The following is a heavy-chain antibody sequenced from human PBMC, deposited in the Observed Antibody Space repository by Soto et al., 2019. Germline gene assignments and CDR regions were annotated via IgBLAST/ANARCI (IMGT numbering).Heavy chain of an antibody. CDR3: ARDRSRHYDFWSGSPDNWFDP. Sequence: PGGSLRLSCAASGFTFSSYWMHWVRQAPGKGLVWVSRINSDGSSTSYADSVKGRFTISRDNAKNTLYLQMNSLRAEDTAVYYCARDRSRHYDFWSGSPDNWFDPWGQGTLVTAPQ. CDR1: GFTFSSYW. CDR2: INSDGSST. V-gene: IGHV3-74*01. J-gene: IGHJ5*02. D-gene: IGHD3-3*01.